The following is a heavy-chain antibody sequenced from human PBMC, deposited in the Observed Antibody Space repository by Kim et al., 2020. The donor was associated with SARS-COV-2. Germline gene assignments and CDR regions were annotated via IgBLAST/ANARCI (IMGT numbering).Heavy chain of an antibody. J-gene: IGHJ4*02. CDR2: ISYDGSNK. CDR1: GFTFSSYA. D-gene: IGHD1-26*01. CDR3: ARDRVGIVGATTGLCDY. Sequence: GGSLRLSCAASGFTFSSYAMHWVRQAPGKGLEWVAVISYDGSNKYYADSVKGRFTISRDNSKNTLYLQMNSLRAEDTAVYYCARDRVGIVGATTGLCDYWGQGTLVTVSS. V-gene: IGHV3-30*04.